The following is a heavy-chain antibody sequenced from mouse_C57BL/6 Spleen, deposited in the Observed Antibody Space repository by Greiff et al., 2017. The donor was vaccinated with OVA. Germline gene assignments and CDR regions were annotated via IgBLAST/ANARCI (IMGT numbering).Heavy chain of an antibody. D-gene: IGHD2-3*01. CDR1: GYTFTSYW. J-gene: IGHJ1*03. V-gene: IGHV1-69*01. CDR3: ARDGYYSWYFDV. Sequence: QVQLQQSGAELVMPGASVKLSCKASGYTFTSYWMHWVKQRPGQGLEWIGEIDPSDSYTNYNQKFKGKSTLTVDKSSSTAYMQLSSLTSEDSAVYYCARDGYYSWYFDVWGTGTTVTVSS. CDR2: IDPSDSYT.